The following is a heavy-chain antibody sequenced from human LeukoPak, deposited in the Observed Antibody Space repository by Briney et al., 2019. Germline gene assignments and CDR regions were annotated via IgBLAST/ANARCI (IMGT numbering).Heavy chain of an antibody. Sequence: ASVKVSCKASGGTFSSYAISWVRQAPGQGLEWMGGIIPIFGTANYAQKFQGRVTITTDESTSTAYMELSSLRSEDTAVYYCATMTPYCSSTSCYEYYYYGMDVWGQGTTVTVSS. J-gene: IGHJ6*02. CDR2: IIPIFGTA. CDR3: ATMTPYCSSTSCYEYYYYGMDV. V-gene: IGHV1-69*05. CDR1: GGTFSSYA. D-gene: IGHD2-2*01.